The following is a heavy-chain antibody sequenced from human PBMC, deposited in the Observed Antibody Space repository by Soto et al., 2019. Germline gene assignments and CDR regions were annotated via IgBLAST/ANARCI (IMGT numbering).Heavy chain of an antibody. Sequence: GGSLRLSCAASGFTYSTYTMHWVRQAPGKGLEWVSSISSSSSYIYYADSVKGRFTISRDNAKNSLYLQMNSLRAEDTAVYYCARDLGYYDSSGRRSAFDIWGQGTMVTVSS. V-gene: IGHV3-21*01. CDR1: GFTYSTYT. CDR2: ISSSSSYI. CDR3: ARDLGYYDSSGRRSAFDI. J-gene: IGHJ3*02. D-gene: IGHD3-22*01.